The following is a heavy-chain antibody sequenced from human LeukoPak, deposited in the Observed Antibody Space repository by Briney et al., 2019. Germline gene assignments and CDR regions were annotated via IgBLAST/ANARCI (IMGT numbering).Heavy chain of an antibody. CDR3: AKGNTAMVKSAFDI. CDR1: GFTFDDYG. Sequence: PGGSLRLSCAASGFTFDDYGMSWVRQAPGKGLEWVSGISWNSGSIGYADSVKGRFTISRDNAKNSLYLQMNSLRAEDMALYYYAKGNTAMVKSAFDIWGQGTMVTVSS. CDR2: ISWNSGSI. J-gene: IGHJ3*02. D-gene: IGHD5-18*01. V-gene: IGHV3-9*03.